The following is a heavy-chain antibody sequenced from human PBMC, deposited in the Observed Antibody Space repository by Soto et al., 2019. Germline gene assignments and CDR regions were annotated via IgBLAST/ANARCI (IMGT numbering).Heavy chain of an antibody. Sequence: QEQLVESGGGVVQPGRSLRLSCVASGFTFSSYGMHWVRQAPGKGLEWVAVIWYDGRDKYYSDSVKGRFTISRDDSKNTLYLQMNSLRVEDTAVYCCARFRAANMDVWGQGTTVIVSS. J-gene: IGHJ6*02. CDR3: ARFRAANMDV. V-gene: IGHV3-33*01. CDR1: GFTFSSYG. D-gene: IGHD6-25*01. CDR2: IWYDGRDK.